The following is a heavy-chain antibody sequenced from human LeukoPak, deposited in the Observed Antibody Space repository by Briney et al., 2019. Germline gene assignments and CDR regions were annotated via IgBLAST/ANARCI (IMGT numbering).Heavy chain of an antibody. CDR1: GFTFSSYS. D-gene: IGHD4/OR15-4a*01. Sequence: GALRLSCAASGFTFSSYSMNWVRQAPGKGLEWVSYISSSSSTIYYADSVKGRFTISRDNAKNSLYLQMNSLGAEDTAVYYCARELTYWGQGTLVTVSS. J-gene: IGHJ4*02. CDR2: ISSSSSTI. CDR3: ARELTY. V-gene: IGHV3-48*04.